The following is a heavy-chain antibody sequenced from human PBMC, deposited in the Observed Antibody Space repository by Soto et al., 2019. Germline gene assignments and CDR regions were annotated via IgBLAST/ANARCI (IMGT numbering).Heavy chain of an antibody. J-gene: IGHJ4*01. D-gene: IGHD3-22*01. Sequence: VKVSCMASGNTFTSYYMHWVRQAPGQGLERMGIINPSGGSTSYAQKFQGRVTMTRDTSTSTVYMELSSLRSEDTAVYYCARDYYDSSGYSPPPKNYFGYWGQGTLGTVSS. CDR1: GNTFTSYY. V-gene: IGHV1-46*01. CDR2: INPSGGST. CDR3: ARDYYDSSGYSPPPKNYFGY.